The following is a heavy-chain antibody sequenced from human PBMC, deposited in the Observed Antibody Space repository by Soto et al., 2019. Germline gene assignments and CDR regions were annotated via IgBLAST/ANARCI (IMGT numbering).Heavy chain of an antibody. D-gene: IGHD5-18*01. V-gene: IGHV4-59*08. J-gene: IGHJ4*02. Sequence: QVQLQESGPGLVKPSETLSLTCTVSGGSISSYYWSWIRQPPGKGLEWIGYIYYSGSTNYNPYLKSRVTISVDTSKNQFYLKLSSVTAADTAVYSCARRYGSCFDYWGQGTLVTVSS. CDR1: GGSISSYY. CDR3: ARRYGSCFDY. CDR2: IYYSGST.